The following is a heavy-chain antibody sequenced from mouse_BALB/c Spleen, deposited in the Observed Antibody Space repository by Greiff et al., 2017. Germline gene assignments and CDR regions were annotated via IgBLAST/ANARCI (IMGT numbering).Heavy chain of an antibody. J-gene: IGHJ2*01. CDR2: ISNGGGST. D-gene: IGHD3-2*02. CDR3: ARQGLYYFDY. Sequence: EVKVEESGGGLVQPGGSLKLSCAASGFTFSSYTMSWVRQTPEKRLEWVAYISNGGGSTYYPDTVKGRFTISRDNAKNTLYLQMSSLKSEDTAMYYCARQGLYYFDYWGQGTTLTVSS. CDR1: GFTFSSYT. V-gene: IGHV5-12-2*01.